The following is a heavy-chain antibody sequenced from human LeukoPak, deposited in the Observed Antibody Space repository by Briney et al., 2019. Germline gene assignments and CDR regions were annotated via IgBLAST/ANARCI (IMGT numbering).Heavy chain of an antibody. D-gene: IGHD2-15*01. J-gene: IGHJ4*02. CDR1: RFTFSSYW. V-gene: IGHV3-7*01. CDR2: IKQDGSEK. CDR3: ARDAPPYCSGGSCYSRY. Sequence: GGSLRLSWAASRFTFSSYWMSWVRQAPGKGLEGVANIKQDGSEKYYVDFVKGRFTISRDNAKNSLYLQMDRLRAEDTAVYYCARDAPPYCSGGSCYSRYWGQGALVTVSS.